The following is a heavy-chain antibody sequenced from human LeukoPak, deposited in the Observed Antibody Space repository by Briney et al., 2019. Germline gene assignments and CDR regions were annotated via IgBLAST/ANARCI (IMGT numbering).Heavy chain of an antibody. J-gene: IGHJ4*02. V-gene: IGHV3-74*01. D-gene: IGHD6-13*01. CDR1: GFTFSSYW. CDR3: ARDIQQLVLDY. CDR2: INTDGSST. Sequence: QSGGSLRLSCAASGFTFSSYWMHWVRKAPGKGLVWVSRINTDGSSTSYADSVKGRFTISRDNAKNTLYLQMNSLRAEDTAVYYCARDIQQLVLDYWGQGTLVTVSS.